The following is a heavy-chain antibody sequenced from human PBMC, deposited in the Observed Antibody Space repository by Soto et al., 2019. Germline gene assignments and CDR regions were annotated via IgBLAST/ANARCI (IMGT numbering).Heavy chain of an antibody. CDR1: RFTFTDHY. D-gene: IGHD3-3*01. CDR3: ARAIRRDYYDYYPVDV. Sequence: GGSLRLSCLASRFTFTDHYMDWVRQAPGTGLEWIARTKNKPNNYTTTYAASVKGRFTISRDDSESSLYLQLNNLKTEDTAVYYCARAIRRDYYDYYPVDVWGQGTRFTVS. CDR2: TKNKPNNYTT. J-gene: IGHJ6*02. V-gene: IGHV3-72*01.